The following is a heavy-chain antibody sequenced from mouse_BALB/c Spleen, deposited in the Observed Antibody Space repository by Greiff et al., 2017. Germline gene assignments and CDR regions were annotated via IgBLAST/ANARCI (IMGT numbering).Heavy chain of an antibody. CDR1: GFSLTSYG. Sequence: QVQLKQSGPGLVQPSQSLSITCTVSGFSLTSYGVHWVRQSPGKGLEWLGVIWSGGSTDYNAAFISRLSISKDNSKSQVFFKMNSLQANDTAIYYCARKNYGSSYEGFAYWGQGTLVTVSA. CDR2: IWSGGST. J-gene: IGHJ3*01. D-gene: IGHD1-1*01. CDR3: ARKNYGSSYEGFAY. V-gene: IGHV2-2*02.